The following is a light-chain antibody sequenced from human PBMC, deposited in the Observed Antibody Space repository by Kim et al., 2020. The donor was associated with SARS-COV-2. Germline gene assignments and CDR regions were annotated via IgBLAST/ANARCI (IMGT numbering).Light chain of an antibody. Sequence: TSGRIRRRGKNMSRKFVPCTPQEPRQAPVLVIYYESDRPSGIPARFSGSNSGNAATLTISRVEAGDEADYYCQVWDSSSDHVVFGGGTQLTVL. CDR2: YES. CDR3: QVWDSSSDHVV. CDR1: NMSRKF. V-gene: IGLV3-21*04. J-gene: IGLJ2*01.